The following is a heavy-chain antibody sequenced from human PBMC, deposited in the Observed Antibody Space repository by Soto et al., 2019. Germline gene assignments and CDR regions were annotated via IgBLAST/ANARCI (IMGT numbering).Heavy chain of an antibody. D-gene: IGHD4-17*01. CDR2: ISGGGAAT. V-gene: IGHV3-23*01. CDR1: GFTFAAYA. CDR3: GRKSQGSVTVTGNWYFDL. J-gene: IGHJ2*01. Sequence: EVQLLESGGGLLQPGGSLRLPCEPSGFTFAAYALNWSPQPPGKGRGWGPGISGGGAATFYTDSVKGRFTISRDNSGNTLYLQMNSLRAEDTAVYFCGRKSQGSVTVTGNWYFDLWGRGTLVTVSS.